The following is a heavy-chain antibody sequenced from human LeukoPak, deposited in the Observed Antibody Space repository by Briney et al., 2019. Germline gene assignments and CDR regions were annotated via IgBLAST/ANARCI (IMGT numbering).Heavy chain of an antibody. Sequence: GASXKVSCRGSGGTFFSYAISWGGQAHGEGEEWMGGIIPIFCPSNSAQKFQRSFTITADEFTSPVYMELSSLRSEDTAFYYFATSPYYDFWSGHNVAFDIWGQGTMVIVSS. CDR2: IIPIFCPS. CDR3: ATSPYYDFWSGHNVAFDI. CDR1: GGTFFSYA. D-gene: IGHD3-3*01. J-gene: IGHJ3*02. V-gene: IGHV1-69*01.